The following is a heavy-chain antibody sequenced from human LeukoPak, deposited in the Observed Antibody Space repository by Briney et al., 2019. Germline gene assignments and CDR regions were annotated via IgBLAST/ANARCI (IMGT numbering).Heavy chain of an antibody. V-gene: IGHV5-51*01. D-gene: IGHD4-23*01. CDR1: GYSFPTYW. J-gene: IGHJ4*02. CDR2: IYPGDSDT. CDR3: ARHNRWGFGGTGEDY. Sequence: GESLKISCKGSGYSFPTYWIGWVRQVPGKGLEWMGIIYPGDSDTRYSPSFQGQVTISADKSISTAYLQWSSLKASDTAMYYCARHNRWGFGGTGEDYWGQGTLVTVSS.